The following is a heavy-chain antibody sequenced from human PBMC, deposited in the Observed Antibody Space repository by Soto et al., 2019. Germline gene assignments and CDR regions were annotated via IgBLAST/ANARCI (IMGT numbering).Heavy chain of an antibody. D-gene: IGHD2-2*01. J-gene: IGHJ4*02. Sequence: PGGSLRLSCAASGFTFSSYAMSWVRQAPGKGLEWVSAISTSGGSTSYADSVKGRFTISRDNSKNTLYLQMNSLRAEDTAVYYCAKAPDPVYCSSTRCYFDYWGRGALVTVSS. V-gene: IGHV3-23*01. CDR3: AKAPDPVYCSSTRCYFDY. CDR1: GFTFSSYA. CDR2: ISTSGGST.